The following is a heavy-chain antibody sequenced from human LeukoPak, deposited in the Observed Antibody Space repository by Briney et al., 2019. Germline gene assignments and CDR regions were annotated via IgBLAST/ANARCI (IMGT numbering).Heavy chain of an antibody. D-gene: IGHD3-22*01. CDR2: INPNSGGT. CDR1: GYTFTSYD. CDR3: ARDRGSSGYYSRD. Sequence: ASVKASCKASGYTFTSYDINWVRQATGQGLEWMGWINPNSGGTNYAQKFQGRVTMTRDTSISTAYMELSRLRSDDTAVYYCARDRGSSGYYSRDWGQGTLVTVSS. V-gene: IGHV1-2*02. J-gene: IGHJ4*02.